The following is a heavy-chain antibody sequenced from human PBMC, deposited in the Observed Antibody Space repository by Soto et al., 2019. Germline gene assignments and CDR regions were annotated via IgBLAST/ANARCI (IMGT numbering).Heavy chain of an antibody. CDR2: ISYDGSNK. V-gene: IGHV3-30-3*01. D-gene: IGHD5-18*01. Sequence: QVQLVESGGGVVQPGRSLRLSCAASGFTFSSYAMHWVRQAPGKGLEWVAVISYDGSNKYYADSVKGRFTISRDNSKNTLYLQMNSLRAEDTAVYYCARDPGYSYGFFGWFDPWGQGTLVTVSS. CDR3: ARDPGYSYGFFGWFDP. J-gene: IGHJ5*02. CDR1: GFTFSSYA.